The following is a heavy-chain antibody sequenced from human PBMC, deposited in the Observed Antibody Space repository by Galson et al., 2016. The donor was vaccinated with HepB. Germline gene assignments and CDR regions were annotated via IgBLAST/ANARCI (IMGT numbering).Heavy chain of an antibody. D-gene: IGHD3-10*01. V-gene: IGHV3-30*04. CDR1: GFTFNSYA. CDR3: AKGRGYCAMDV. J-gene: IGHJ6*02. Sequence: SLRLSCAASGFTFNSYAMHWVRQAPGKAPEWVAVISYDGRKKYYADSVKGRFTISRDKSKKTLFLEMNSLRPEDTAVYHCAKGRGYCAMDVWGQGTTVTVSS. CDR2: ISYDGRKK.